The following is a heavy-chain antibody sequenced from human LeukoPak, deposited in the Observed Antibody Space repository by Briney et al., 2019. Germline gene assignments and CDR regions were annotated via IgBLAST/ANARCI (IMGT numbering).Heavy chain of an antibody. Sequence: SETLSLTCAVYGGSFSGYYWSWIRQPPGKGLEWIGEINHSGSTNYNPSLKSRVTISVDTSKNQFSLKLSSVTAADTAVYYCARSYGSGSYSRVSYFDYWGQGTLVTVSS. J-gene: IGHJ4*02. CDR2: INHSGST. V-gene: IGHV4-34*01. CDR1: GGSFSGYY. D-gene: IGHD3-10*01. CDR3: ARSYGSGSYSRVSYFDY.